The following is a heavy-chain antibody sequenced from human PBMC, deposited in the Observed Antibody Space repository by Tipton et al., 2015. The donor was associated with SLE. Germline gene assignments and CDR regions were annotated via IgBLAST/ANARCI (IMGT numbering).Heavy chain of an antibody. CDR2: IYYSGST. CDR3: ARHDSESPFDY. Sequence: TLSLTCTVSGGSISSSSYYLGWIRQPPGKGLEWIGSIYYSGSTYYNPSLKSRVTISVDTSKNQFSLKLSSVTAADTAVYYCARHDSESPFDYWGQGTLVTVSS. V-gene: IGHV4-39*07. D-gene: IGHD1-14*01. CDR1: GGSISSSSYY. J-gene: IGHJ4*02.